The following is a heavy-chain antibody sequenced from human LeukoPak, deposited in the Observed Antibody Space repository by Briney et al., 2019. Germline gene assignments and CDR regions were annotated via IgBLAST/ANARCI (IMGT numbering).Heavy chain of an antibody. CDR3: ARDSTRDGYNGHLGY. D-gene: IGHD5-24*01. Sequence: ASETLSLTCTVSGGSISSGGYYWSWIRQPPGKGLEWIGYIYHSGSTYYNPSLKSRVTISVDRSKNQFSLKLSSVTAADTAVYYCARDSTRDGYNGHLGYWGQGTLVTVSS. CDR2: IYHSGST. J-gene: IGHJ4*02. CDR1: GGSISSGGYY. V-gene: IGHV4-30-2*01.